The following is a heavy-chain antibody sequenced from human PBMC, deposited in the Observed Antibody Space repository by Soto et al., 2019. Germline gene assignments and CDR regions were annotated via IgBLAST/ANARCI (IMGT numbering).Heavy chain of an antibody. J-gene: IGHJ4*02. CDR3: AKERSSGWSFDY. CDR2: ISGSGDST. D-gene: IGHD6-19*01. CDR1: GFTFSTYA. Sequence: EVQLLESGGGLVQPGGSLRLSCAASGFTFSTYAMNWVRQAPGKGLEWVSGISGSGDSTYYADSVKGRFTVSRDNSKPTLYLQMNSLRAEDTAAFYCAKERSSGWSFDYWGQGTLVTVSS. V-gene: IGHV3-23*01.